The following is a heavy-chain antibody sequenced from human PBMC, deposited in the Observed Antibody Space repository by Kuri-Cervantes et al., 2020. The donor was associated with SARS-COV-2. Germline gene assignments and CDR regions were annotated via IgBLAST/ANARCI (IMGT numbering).Heavy chain of an antibody. Sequence: GESLKISCAASGFTFSSHSMNWVRQAPGKGLEWVSYISSRSSTIYYADPVKGRFTISRDNSKNTLYLQMNSLRAEDTAVYYCARGMGAGATSWSFDYWGQGTLVTVSS. J-gene: IGHJ4*02. CDR2: ISSRSSTI. CDR3: ARGMGAGATSWSFDY. CDR1: GFTFSSHS. V-gene: IGHV3-48*01. D-gene: IGHD1-26*01.